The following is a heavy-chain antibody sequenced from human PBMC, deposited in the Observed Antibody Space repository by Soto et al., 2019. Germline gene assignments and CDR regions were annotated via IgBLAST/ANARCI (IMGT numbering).Heavy chain of an antibody. J-gene: IGHJ4*02. D-gene: IGHD3-22*01. CDR1: GFTFSSYA. CDR2: ISYDGSNK. CDR3: AREVAPITTDY. Sequence: GSLSLSCAASGFTFSSYAMHWVRQAPGKGLEWVAVISYDGSNKYYADSVKGRYTISRDNSKNTLYLQMNSLRAEDTAVYYCAREVAPITTDYWGQGTLVTVSS. V-gene: IGHV3-30-3*01.